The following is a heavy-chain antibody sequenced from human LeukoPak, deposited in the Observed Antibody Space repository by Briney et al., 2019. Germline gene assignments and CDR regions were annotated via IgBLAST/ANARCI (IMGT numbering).Heavy chain of an antibody. Sequence: PSETLSLTCTVSSGSISSYYWSWIRQPAGKGLEWIGRIYTSGSTNYNPSLKSRVTMSVDTSKNQFSLKLSSVTAADTAVYYCARARPGVGYNYNYYYYYMDVWGKGTTVTISS. CDR1: SGSISSYY. CDR3: ARARPGVGYNYNYYYYYMDV. J-gene: IGHJ6*03. V-gene: IGHV4-4*07. D-gene: IGHD5-24*01. CDR2: IYTSGST.